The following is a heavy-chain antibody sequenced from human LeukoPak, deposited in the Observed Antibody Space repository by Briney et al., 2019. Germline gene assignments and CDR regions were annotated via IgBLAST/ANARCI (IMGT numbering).Heavy chain of an antibody. CDR2: ISYDGSNK. V-gene: IGHV3-30*03. J-gene: IGHJ4*02. D-gene: IGHD3-3*01. CDR3: ASRTLFTIFGVDTTFDY. CDR1: GFMFSNYG. Sequence: QPGGSLRLSCAASGFMFSNYGMHWVRQAPGKGLEWVAVISYDGSNKYYADSVKGRFTISRDNSKNTLYLQMNSLRAEDTAVYYCASRTLFTIFGVDTTFDYWGQGTLVTVSS.